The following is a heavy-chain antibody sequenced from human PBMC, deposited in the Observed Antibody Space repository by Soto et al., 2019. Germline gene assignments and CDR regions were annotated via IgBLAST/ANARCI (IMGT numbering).Heavy chain of an antibody. J-gene: IGHJ4*02. CDR1: GYTFSSIG. V-gene: IGHV1-18*01. D-gene: IGHD3-10*01. CDR3: ARDLHASGSYYPNY. CDR2: ISPHKDNT. Sequence: PVKVSCKASGYTFSSIGSSWLRHALGQGLEWMGWISPHKDNTYYAQRLQGRVTMTTDTSTSTAYMELRSLRSDDTAVYFCARDLHASGSYYPNYWGQGPLVTVSS.